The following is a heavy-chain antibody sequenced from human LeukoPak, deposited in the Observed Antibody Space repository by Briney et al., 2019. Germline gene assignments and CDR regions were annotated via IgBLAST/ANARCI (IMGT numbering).Heavy chain of an antibody. V-gene: IGHV5-51*01. J-gene: IGHJ4*02. CDR1: GYSFTSYW. CDR2: IYPYDSDT. CDR3: GSHIRCSAWNPDY. Sequence: GESLKISCQASGYSFTSYWIGWVRPMPGKGLEWMGIIYPYDSDTRYSPSFQGQVTISSAKSISTAYLQWSNLKASDSAKYYCGSHIRCSAWNPDYWGQGTLVTVSS. D-gene: IGHD1-1*01.